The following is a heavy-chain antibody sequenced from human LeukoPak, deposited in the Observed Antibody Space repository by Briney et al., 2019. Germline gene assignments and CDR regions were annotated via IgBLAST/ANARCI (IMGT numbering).Heavy chain of an antibody. CDR2: INTDGSRT. Sequence: PGGSLRLSCEASEFTFSSYWMHWVRQAPGKGLVWVSRINTDGSRTSYADSVKGRFTISRDNAKNTLYLQMNSLRAEDTAVYYCARGDFWIGPHDYYYYYMDVWGKGTTVTVSS. CDR1: EFTFSSYW. V-gene: IGHV3-74*01. D-gene: IGHD3-3*01. CDR3: ARGDFWIGPHDYYYYYMDV. J-gene: IGHJ6*03.